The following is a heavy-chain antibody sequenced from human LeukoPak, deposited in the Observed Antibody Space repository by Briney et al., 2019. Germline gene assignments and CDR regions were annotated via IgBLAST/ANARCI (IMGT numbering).Heavy chain of an antibody. CDR2: FYSAGTT. J-gene: IGHJ2*01. CDR3: ARDGFTMVRGVGGWCFDL. V-gene: IGHV3-66*01. CDR1: GFTVSSSS. D-gene: IGHD3-10*01. Sequence: PGGSLRLSCAASGFTVSSSSMTWVRQAPGKGLEWVSVFYSAGTTYYADSVKGRFTISRDNSKNTLSLQMNSLRAEDTAVYYCARDGFTMVRGVGGWCFDLWGRGTLVTVSS.